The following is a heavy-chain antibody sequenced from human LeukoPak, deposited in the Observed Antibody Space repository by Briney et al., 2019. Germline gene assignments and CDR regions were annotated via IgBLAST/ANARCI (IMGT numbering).Heavy chain of an antibody. V-gene: IGHV4-59*08. Sequence: SETLSLTCTVSGGSISSYYWSWIRQPPGKGLEWIGYIYYSGSTNYNPSLKSRVTISVDTSKNQFSLKLSSVTAADTAVYYCARGYSGYDRYFDYWGQGTLVTVPS. CDR1: GGSISSYY. D-gene: IGHD5-12*01. CDR3: ARGYSGYDRYFDY. CDR2: IYYSGST. J-gene: IGHJ4*02.